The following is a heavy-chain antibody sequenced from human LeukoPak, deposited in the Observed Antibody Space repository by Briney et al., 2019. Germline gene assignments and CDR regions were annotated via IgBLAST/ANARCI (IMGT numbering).Heavy chain of an antibody. Sequence: KPSETLSLTCAVYGGSFSGYYWSWIRQPPGKGLEWIGEINHSGSTNYNPSLKSRVTISVDTSKNQFSLKLSSVTAADTAVYYCAGGSPLTPFDPWGQGTLVTVSS. CDR1: GGSFSGYY. D-gene: IGHD1-14*01. CDR3: AGGSPLTPFDP. CDR2: INHSGST. V-gene: IGHV4-34*01. J-gene: IGHJ5*02.